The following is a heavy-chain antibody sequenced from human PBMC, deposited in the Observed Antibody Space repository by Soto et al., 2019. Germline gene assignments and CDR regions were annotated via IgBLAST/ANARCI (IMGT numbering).Heavy chain of an antibody. V-gene: IGHV1-18*01. CDR1: GYTFTSYG. Sequence: ASVKVPCKASGYTFTSYGISWVRQAPGQGLEWMGWISAYNGNTNYAQKLQGRVTMTTDTSTSTAYMELRSLRSDDTAVYYCARDQCLPQPNDYWGQGTLVTVSS. J-gene: IGHJ4*02. D-gene: IGHD6-19*01. CDR3: ARDQCLPQPNDY. CDR2: ISAYNGNT.